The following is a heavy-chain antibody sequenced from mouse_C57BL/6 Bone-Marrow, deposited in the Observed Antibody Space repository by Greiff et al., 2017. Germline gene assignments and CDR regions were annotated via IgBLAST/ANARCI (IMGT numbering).Heavy chain of an antibody. Sequence: QVQLQQSGAELVKPGASVKISCKASGYAFSSYWMNWVKQRPGKGLEWIGQIYPGDGDTNYNGKFKGKATLTADKSSSTAYMQLSSLTSEDSAVYFCARWRWLLPWYFEVWGTGTTVTVSS. V-gene: IGHV1-80*01. CDR1: GYAFSSYW. D-gene: IGHD2-3*01. CDR2: IYPGDGDT. CDR3: ARWRWLLPWYFEV. J-gene: IGHJ1*03.